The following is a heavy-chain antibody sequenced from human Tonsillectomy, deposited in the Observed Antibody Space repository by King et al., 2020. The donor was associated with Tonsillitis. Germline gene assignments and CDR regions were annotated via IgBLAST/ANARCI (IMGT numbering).Heavy chain of an antibody. CDR1: GFTVSSSY. D-gene: IGHD1-26*01. Sequence: VQLVESGGGLVQPGGSLRLSCAASGFTVSSSYMTWVRQAPGKGLEWVSVIYSGGSTYYSDSVKGRVTISRHNSKNTLYLQMNSLRPEDTAVYYCSRARWETGHFDYWGQGTLVTVSS. CDR2: IYSGGST. CDR3: SRARWETGHFDY. V-gene: IGHV3-53*04. J-gene: IGHJ4*02.